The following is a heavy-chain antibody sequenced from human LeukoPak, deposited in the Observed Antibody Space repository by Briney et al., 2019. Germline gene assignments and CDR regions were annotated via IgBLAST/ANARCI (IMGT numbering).Heavy chain of an antibody. CDR2: IYHSGST. J-gene: IGHJ4*02. CDR1: GYSISSGYY. Sequence: PSETLSLTCAVSGYSISSGYYWGRIRQPPGKGLEWLRSIYHSGSTYYNPSLKSRVTISVDTSKNQFSLKLSSVTAADTAVYYCARAASSGGDYFDYWGQGTLVTVSS. V-gene: IGHV4-38-2*01. CDR3: ARAASSGGDYFDY. D-gene: IGHD1-1*01.